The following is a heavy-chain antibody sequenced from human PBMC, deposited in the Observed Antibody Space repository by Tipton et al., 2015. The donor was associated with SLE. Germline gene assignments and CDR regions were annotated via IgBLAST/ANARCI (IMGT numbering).Heavy chain of an antibody. V-gene: IGHV4-59*01. CDR3: ARRVDEARRSSSENWFEP. CDR1: GGSISAYY. D-gene: IGHD6-6*01. CDR2: VYYSGST. Sequence: GLVKPSETLSLTCSVSGGSISAYYWSWIRQPPGKGLEWIGYVYYSGSTNYNPSLKSRVTISVDTSKNHFSLRLNSVTAADTAVYYCARRVDEARRSSSENWFEPWGHGTLVTVSS. J-gene: IGHJ5*02.